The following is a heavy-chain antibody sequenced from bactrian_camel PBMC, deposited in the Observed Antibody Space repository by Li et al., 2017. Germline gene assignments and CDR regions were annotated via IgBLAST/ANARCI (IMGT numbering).Heavy chain of an antibody. V-gene: IGHV3S53*01. Sequence: VQLVESGGGSVQAGGSLRLSCAVSGYPYNTYCMGWFRQAPGKEREGVAVIDRDGMPTYAVSVKGRFTISKNNANDTVYLRMSSLKPEDTAVYYCAAGPCYSESWCYPHRGQGTQVTVS. CDR1: GYPYNTYC. CDR2: IDRDGMP. J-gene: IGHJ4*01. CDR3: AAGPCYSESWCYPH. D-gene: IGHD3*01.